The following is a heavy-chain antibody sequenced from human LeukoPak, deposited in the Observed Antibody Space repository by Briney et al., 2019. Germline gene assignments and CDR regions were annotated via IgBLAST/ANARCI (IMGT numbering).Heavy chain of an antibody. CDR2: ISGGGDRT. V-gene: IGHV3-23*01. CDR3: AKDWHISSWYGRFDP. CDR1: GFTFSTYG. J-gene: IGHJ5*02. Sequence: GGTLRLSCAAAGFTFSTYGMSWVRQAPGKGLEWVSGISGGGDRTSYAQSVKGRFTISRDNFKNMLYLQMNSLRAEDTAVYYCAKDWHISSWYGRFDPWGQGTLVTVSS. D-gene: IGHD6-13*01.